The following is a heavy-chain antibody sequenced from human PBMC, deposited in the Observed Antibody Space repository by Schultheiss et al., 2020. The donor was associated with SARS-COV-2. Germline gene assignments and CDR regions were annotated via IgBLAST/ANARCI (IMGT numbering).Heavy chain of an antibody. CDR2: IYYSGST. Sequence: SETLSLTCTVSGGSISSSSYYWSWIRQPPGKGLEWIGYIYYSGSTNYNPSLKSRVTISVDTSKNQFSLKLSSVTAADTAVYYCARGTWELGKFDYWGQGTLVTVSS. D-gene: IGHD1-26*01. V-gene: IGHV4-61*01. CDR3: ARGTWELGKFDY. CDR1: GGSISSSSYY. J-gene: IGHJ4*02.